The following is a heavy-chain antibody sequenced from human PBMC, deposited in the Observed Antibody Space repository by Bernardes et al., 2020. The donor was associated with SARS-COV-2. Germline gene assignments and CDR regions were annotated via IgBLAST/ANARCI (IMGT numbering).Heavy chain of an antibody. V-gene: IGHV1-69*15. Sequence: SLKVSCKASGGTFSSYAISWVRQAPGQGLEWMGRIIPIFGTANYAQKFQGRVTITADESTSTAYMELSSLRSEDTAVYYCRTTYYYGSGSYYNQGWFDPWGQGTLVTVSS. CDR2: IIPIFGTA. CDR3: RTTYYYGSGSYYNQGWFDP. CDR1: GGTFSSYA. J-gene: IGHJ5*02. D-gene: IGHD3-10*01.